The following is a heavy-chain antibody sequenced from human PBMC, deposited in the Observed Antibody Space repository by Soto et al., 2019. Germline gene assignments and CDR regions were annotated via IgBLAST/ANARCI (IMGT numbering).Heavy chain of an antibody. CDR3: ARGFLEWLLYGYYYYYGMDV. Sequence: GASVKVSCKASGGTFSSYAISWVRQAPGQGLEWMGGIIPIFGTANYAQKFQGRVTITADESTSTAYMELSSLRSEDTAVYYCARGFLEWLLYGYYYYYGMDVWGQGTTVTVSS. V-gene: IGHV1-69*13. CDR2: IIPIFGTA. D-gene: IGHD3-3*01. CDR1: GGTFSSYA. J-gene: IGHJ6*02.